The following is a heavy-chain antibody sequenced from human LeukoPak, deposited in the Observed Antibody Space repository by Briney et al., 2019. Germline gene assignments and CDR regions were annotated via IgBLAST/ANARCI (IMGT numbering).Heavy chain of an antibody. V-gene: IGHV1-3*01. Sequence: ASVKASCTASGYTLIRNAMHWVRQAPGQRLEWMGWINVGNGKTKYSQKFQCRVTITRDTSASTAYMEVSSLRSEDTDVYYCARDSPLSPYDYWGQGTLVTVSS. CDR1: GYTLIRNA. CDR3: ARDSPLSPYDY. J-gene: IGHJ4*02. D-gene: IGHD3-16*02. CDR2: INVGNGKT.